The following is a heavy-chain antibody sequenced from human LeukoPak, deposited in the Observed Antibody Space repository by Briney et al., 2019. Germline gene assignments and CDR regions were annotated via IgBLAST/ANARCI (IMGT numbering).Heavy chain of an antibody. CDR1: GGSISSYY. J-gene: IGHJ4*02. Sequence: SETLSLTCTVSGGSISSYYWSWIRQPPGKGLEWIGYIYYSGSTNYNPSLKSRVTISVDTSKNQFSLKLSSVTAADTAVYYCARGWGSGYYYRVAPYFDYWGQGTLVTVSS. CDR2: IYYSGST. D-gene: IGHD3-22*01. CDR3: ARGWGSGYYYRVAPYFDY. V-gene: IGHV4-59*01.